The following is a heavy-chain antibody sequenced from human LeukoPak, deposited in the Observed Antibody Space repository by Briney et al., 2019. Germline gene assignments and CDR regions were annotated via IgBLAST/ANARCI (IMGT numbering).Heavy chain of an antibody. D-gene: IGHD2-2*01. CDR1: GYTFTSYG. V-gene: IGHV1-18*01. Sequence: ASVKVSCKASGYTFTSYGISWVRPAPGQGREWMGWISAYNGNTNYAQKLQGRVTITTDTSTSTAYMELRSLRSDDTAVYYCARGCSSTSCYGELDYWGQGTLVTVSS. CDR2: ISAYNGNT. CDR3: ARGCSSTSCYGELDY. J-gene: IGHJ4*02.